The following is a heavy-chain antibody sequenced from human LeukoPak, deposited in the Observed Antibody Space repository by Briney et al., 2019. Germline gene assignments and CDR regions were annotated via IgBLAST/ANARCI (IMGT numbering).Heavy chain of an antibody. D-gene: IGHD4-17*01. Sequence: GSLRLSCAASGFTFSNAWMSWVRQAPGKGLEWIGYIYYSGSTKYNPSLKSRVTISVDTSKNQFSLKLSSVTAADTAVYYCARDRQATTAYDAFDIWGRGTMVTVSS. J-gene: IGHJ3*02. CDR1: GFTFSNAW. V-gene: IGHV4-59*01. CDR2: IYYSGST. CDR3: ARDRQATTAYDAFDI.